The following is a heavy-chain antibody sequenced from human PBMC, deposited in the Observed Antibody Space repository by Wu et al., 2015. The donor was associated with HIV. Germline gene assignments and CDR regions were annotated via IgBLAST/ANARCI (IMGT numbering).Heavy chain of an antibody. Sequence: QVQLVQSGAEVKKPGASVKISCTASGYSFTDYYIHWVRQAPGQGLEWMGWVNSNSGATNYAQKFQGRVTMTRDTSISTVYMDLMSLRSDDTAVYYCAREGDGYNWGWFDPGPGNPGHRLL. V-gene: IGHV1-2*02. D-gene: IGHD1-1*01. CDR2: VNSNSGAT. CDR1: GYSFTDYY. CDR3: AREGDGYNWGWFDP. J-gene: IGHJ5*02.